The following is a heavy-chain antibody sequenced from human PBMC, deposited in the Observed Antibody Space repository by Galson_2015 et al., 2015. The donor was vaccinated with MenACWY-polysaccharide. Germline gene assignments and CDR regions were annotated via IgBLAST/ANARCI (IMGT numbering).Heavy chain of an antibody. D-gene: IGHD3-10*01. V-gene: IGHV3-66*01. CDR3: AREFGESTRGIYYYCGMDV. CDR2: IYSGGST. CDR1: GFTVSSNY. Sequence: SLRLSCAASGFTVSSNYMSWVRQAPGKGLEWVSVIYSGGSTYYADSVKGRFTISRDNSKNTLYLQVNSLRAEDTAVYYCAREFGESTRGIYYYCGMDVWGQGTTVTVSS. J-gene: IGHJ6*02.